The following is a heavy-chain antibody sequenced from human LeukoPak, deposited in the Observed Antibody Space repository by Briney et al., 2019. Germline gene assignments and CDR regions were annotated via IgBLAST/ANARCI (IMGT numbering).Heavy chain of an antibody. D-gene: IGHD5-24*01. CDR3: ARRRLRYYFDY. Sequence: SETLSLTCGVSGGSFSGYYWSWIRQPPGKGLEWIGEINPRGSTNYNPSLKSRVTLSADTSKNQFSLTLNSETAADTAVYYCARRRLRYYFDYWGQGTLVTVSS. CDR2: INPRGST. V-gene: IGHV4-34*01. J-gene: IGHJ4*02. CDR1: GGSFSGYY.